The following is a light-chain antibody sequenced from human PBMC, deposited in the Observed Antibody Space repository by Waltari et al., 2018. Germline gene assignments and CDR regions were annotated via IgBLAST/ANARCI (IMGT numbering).Light chain of an antibody. CDR1: QSILTY. CDR3: QQPYDTPWA. V-gene: IGKV1-39*01. J-gene: IGKJ1*01. Sequence: DIQMTQSPSSLSASVGDTVPITCRASQSILTYLNWYQHKPGRATKLLNYGASNLQGGVPSGFTGSRSGTDFTLTITSLHPEDFATYYCQQPYDTPWAFGPGTKLQIK. CDR2: GAS.